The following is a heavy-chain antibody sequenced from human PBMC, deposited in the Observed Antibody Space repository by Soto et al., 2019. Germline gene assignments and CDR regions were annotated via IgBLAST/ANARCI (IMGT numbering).Heavy chain of an antibody. Sequence: QVQLQQWGAGLLKPSETLSLTCAVYGGSFSGYYYYWIRQPPGKGLEWIGEINRSGSTNYNPSLKSRVTISVDTSKNQFSLTLSSVTAADTAIYYCARGVLTTVPPLTWGQGTLVTVSS. CDR3: ARGVLTTVPPLT. D-gene: IGHD4-17*01. CDR1: GGSFSGYY. CDR2: INRSGST. V-gene: IGHV4-34*01. J-gene: IGHJ4*02.